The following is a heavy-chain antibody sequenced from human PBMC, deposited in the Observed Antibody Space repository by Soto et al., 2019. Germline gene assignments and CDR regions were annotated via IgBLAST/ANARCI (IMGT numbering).Heavy chain of an antibody. CDR3: ARWRDYGDYLFDY. CDR2: INSVSTYT. D-gene: IGHD4-17*01. V-gene: IGHV3-11*05. Sequence: QVQLVESGGTLVKPGGSLRLSCAASGFTFSDYYMSWIRQAPGKGLQWVSHINSVSTYTKYADSVKGRFTISRDNAKSSLFLQMNSLRAEDTAVYYCARWRDYGDYLFDYWGQGNLVTVSS. CDR1: GFTFSDYY. J-gene: IGHJ4*02.